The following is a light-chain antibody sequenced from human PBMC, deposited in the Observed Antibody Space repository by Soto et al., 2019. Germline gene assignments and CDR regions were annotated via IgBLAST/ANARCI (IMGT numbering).Light chain of an antibody. J-gene: IGKJ5*01. V-gene: IGKV1-27*01. CDR3: QQRSNWPIT. CDR1: RDISNY. Sequence: DNRATQSPSSLSASLGDRVSITCRASRDISNYLARYQQKPGQVPRLLISGASTLHSGVPSRFSGSGSGTDFTLTINSLEPEDFAVYYCQQRSNWPITFGQGTRLEIK. CDR2: GAS.